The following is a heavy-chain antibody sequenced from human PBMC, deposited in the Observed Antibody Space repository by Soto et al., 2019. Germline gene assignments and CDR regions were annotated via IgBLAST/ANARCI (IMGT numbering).Heavy chain of an antibody. Sequence: ASVKVSCKASGYTFTGYYMHWVRQAPGQGLEWMGWINPNSGGTNYAQKFQGWVTMTRDTSISTAYMELSRLRSDDTAVYYCARGGRYCSGGSCYIPPKRHWYFDLWGRGTLVTVSS. V-gene: IGHV1-2*04. CDR3: ARGGRYCSGGSCYIPPKRHWYFDL. CDR1: GYTFTGYY. CDR2: INPNSGGT. J-gene: IGHJ2*01. D-gene: IGHD2-15*01.